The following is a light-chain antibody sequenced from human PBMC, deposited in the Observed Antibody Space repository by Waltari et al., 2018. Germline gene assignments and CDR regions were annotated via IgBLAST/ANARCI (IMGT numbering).Light chain of an antibody. CDR1: RSSIRTTY. J-gene: IGLJ3*02. Sequence: QSVLTQPPSVSAAPGQKVTISCPGTRSSIRTTYFSWYRQHPGTVPKLLIYENNRRPSGIPDRFSGSKSGTSATLGISGLNTGDEADYYCATWDNSLNAGVFGGGTRLTVL. CDR2: ENN. CDR3: ATWDNSLNAGV. V-gene: IGLV1-51*02.